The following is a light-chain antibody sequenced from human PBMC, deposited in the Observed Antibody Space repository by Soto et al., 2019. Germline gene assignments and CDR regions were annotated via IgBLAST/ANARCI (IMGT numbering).Light chain of an antibody. CDR1: QGIDNW. CDR2: DTS. CDR3: QHDNSFPFT. J-gene: IGKJ3*01. Sequence: DIQMTQSPSSVSASVGDRVTITCRASQGIDNWLAWFQQKPGEAPRLLVYDTSSLQSGVPSRFSGRRSGTDFTLTISTLQPEDFATYYCQHDNSFPFTFGPGTKVDMK. V-gene: IGKV1D-12*01.